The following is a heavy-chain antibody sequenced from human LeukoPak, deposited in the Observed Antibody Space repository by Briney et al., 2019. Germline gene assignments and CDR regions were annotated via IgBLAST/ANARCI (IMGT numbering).Heavy chain of an antibody. CDR3: AKSSPSDYGSGSYYYFDY. V-gene: IGHV3-23*01. CDR2: ISGSGGST. D-gene: IGHD3-10*01. CDR1: GFTFSSYA. J-gene: IGHJ4*02. Sequence: PGGSLRLSCAASGFTFSSYAMSWVRQAPGKGLEWVSAISGSGGSTYYADSVKGRFTISRDNSKNTLYLQMNSLRAEDTAVYYCAKSSPSDYGSGSYYYFDYWGQGTLVTVSS.